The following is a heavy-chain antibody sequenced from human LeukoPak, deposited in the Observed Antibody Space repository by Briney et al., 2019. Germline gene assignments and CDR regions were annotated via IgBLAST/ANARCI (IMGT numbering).Heavy chain of an antibody. Sequence: SETLSLTCTVSGGSISSYYWSWIRQPPGKGLEWIGEINHSGSTNYNPSLKSRVTISVDTSKNQFSLKLSSVTAADTAVYYCARSGGLPLGYWGQGTLVTVSS. J-gene: IGHJ4*02. D-gene: IGHD3-16*02. CDR1: GGSISSYY. V-gene: IGHV4-34*01. CDR2: INHSGST. CDR3: ARSGGLPLGY.